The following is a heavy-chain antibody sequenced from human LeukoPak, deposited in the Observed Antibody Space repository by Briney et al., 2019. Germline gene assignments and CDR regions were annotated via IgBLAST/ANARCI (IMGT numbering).Heavy chain of an antibody. D-gene: IGHD3-10*01. CDR1: GFTFSSHG. CDR2: IWYDGSKT. Sequence: PGRSLRLSCAASGFTFSSHGMQWVRQAPGKGLEWVELIWYDGSKTNYVDSVMGRFTISRDSSKNTLYLQMDNLRVEDTAVYFCAKDLSYGSLWFDPWGQGTLVTVSS. V-gene: IGHV3-33*06. CDR3: AKDLSYGSLWFDP. J-gene: IGHJ5*02.